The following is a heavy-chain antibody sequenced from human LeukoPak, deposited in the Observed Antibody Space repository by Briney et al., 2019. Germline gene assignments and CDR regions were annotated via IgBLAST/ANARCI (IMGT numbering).Heavy chain of an antibody. J-gene: IGHJ4*01. CDR2: IKQDGSEK. CDR1: GFTFNTYW. Sequence: GGSLRRSCAASGFTFNTYWMSWVRQAPGKGLEWVANIKQDGSEKYYVDSVKGRFTISRDNALNSLYLQMNSLRAEDTAVYYCAKPGTYNYIDYWGQGTLVTVSS. V-gene: IGHV3-7*01. D-gene: IGHD2-21*01. CDR3: AKPGTYNYIDY.